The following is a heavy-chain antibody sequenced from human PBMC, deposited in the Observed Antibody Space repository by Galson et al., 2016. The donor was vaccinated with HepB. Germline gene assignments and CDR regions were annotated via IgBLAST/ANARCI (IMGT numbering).Heavy chain of an antibody. CDR1: GFTFSNYW. Sequence: SLRLSCAASGFTFSNYWTSWVRQAPGKGLEWVANIKQDGSEQYYVDSLKGRFTISRDNAKNSLYLQIDSLTVDDTAMYYCARDGPRRRGLDYWGQGTLVTVSS. CDR2: IKQDGSEQ. J-gene: IGHJ4*02. V-gene: IGHV3-7*03. CDR3: ARDGPRRRGLDY.